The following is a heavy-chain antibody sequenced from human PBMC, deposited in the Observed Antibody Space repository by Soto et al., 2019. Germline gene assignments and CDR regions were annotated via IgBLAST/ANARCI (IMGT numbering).Heavy chain of an antibody. Sequence: GASVKVSCKASGYTFTSYAMHWVRQAPGQRLEWMGWINAGNGNTKYSQKFQGRVTITRDTSASTAYMELSSLRSEDTAVYYCAREIGIAVAGFPLFDYWGQGTLVTVSS. J-gene: IGHJ4*02. CDR1: GYTFTSYA. D-gene: IGHD6-19*01. CDR3: AREIGIAVAGFPLFDY. V-gene: IGHV1-3*01. CDR2: INAGNGNT.